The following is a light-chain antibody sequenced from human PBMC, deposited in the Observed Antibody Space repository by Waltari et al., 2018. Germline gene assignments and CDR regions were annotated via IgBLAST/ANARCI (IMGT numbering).Light chain of an antibody. V-gene: IGLV2-14*01. Sequence: QSALTQPASVSGSPGQSITISCPGTSSHVGTYNSVSWYQPHPGKAPKLVIYGVTNRPSGVSNRFSGSKSGNTASLTISGLQAEDEADYHCTSCTTSATWVFGGGTKLTVL. J-gene: IGLJ3*02. CDR2: GVT. CDR3: TSCTTSATWV. CDR1: SSHVGTYNS.